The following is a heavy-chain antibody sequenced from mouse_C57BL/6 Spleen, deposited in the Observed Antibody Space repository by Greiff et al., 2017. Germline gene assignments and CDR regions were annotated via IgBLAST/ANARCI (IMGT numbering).Heavy chain of an antibody. V-gene: IGHV1-64*01. CDR3: ATYGNYEGFAY. J-gene: IGHJ3*01. Sequence: QVQLQQPGAELVKPGASVKLSCKASGYTFTSYWMHWVKQRPGHGLEWIGMIHPSSGSTNYTEKFKSQATLTVDKSSSTASMQRSRLTSEDSAVSYCATYGNYEGFAYWGQGTLVTVSS. CDR1: GYTFTSYW. CDR2: IHPSSGST. D-gene: IGHD2-1*01.